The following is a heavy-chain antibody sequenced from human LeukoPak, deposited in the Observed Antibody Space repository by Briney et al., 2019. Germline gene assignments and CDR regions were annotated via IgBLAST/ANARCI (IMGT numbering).Heavy chain of an antibody. Sequence: SETLSLTCTVSGGSISSYYWSWIRQPPGKGLEWIGYIYTSGSTNYNPSLKSRVTISVDTSKNQLSLKLSSVTAADTAVYYCARQAPRDSSGYPIYYFDYWGQGTLVTVSS. CDR3: ARQAPRDSSGYPIYYFDY. CDR1: GGSISSYY. J-gene: IGHJ4*02. D-gene: IGHD3-22*01. CDR2: IYTSGST. V-gene: IGHV4-4*09.